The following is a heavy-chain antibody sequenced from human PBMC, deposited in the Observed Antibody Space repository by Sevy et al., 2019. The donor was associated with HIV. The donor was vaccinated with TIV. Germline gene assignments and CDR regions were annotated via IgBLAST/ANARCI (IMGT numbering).Heavy chain of an antibody. J-gene: IGHJ4*02. CDR2: FDPEDGET. V-gene: IGHV1-24*01. CDR3: ATTKDYYDSSGSPVDY. D-gene: IGHD3-22*01. Sequence: ASVKVSCKVSGYTLTQLSMHWVRQAPGKGLEWMGSFDPEDGETLYGQNFQGRVTMTEDTSTDTAYMALSSLRSEDTALYYCATTKDYYDSSGSPVDYWGQGTLVTVSS. CDR1: GYTLTQLS.